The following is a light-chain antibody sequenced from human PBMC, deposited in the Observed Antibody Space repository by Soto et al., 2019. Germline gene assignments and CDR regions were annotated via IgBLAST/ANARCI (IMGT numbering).Light chain of an antibody. CDR3: QQYGRSSLT. CDR2: GAS. V-gene: IGKV3-20*01. Sequence: EIVLTQSPGTLSLSPGERATLSCRASQSISSSYLAWYQQKPGQAPRLLIYGASNKATGIPDRFSGSGSGTDFTLTISRLEPEDFAVYYCQQYGRSSLTFGGGTKVDTK. CDR1: QSISSSY. J-gene: IGKJ4*01.